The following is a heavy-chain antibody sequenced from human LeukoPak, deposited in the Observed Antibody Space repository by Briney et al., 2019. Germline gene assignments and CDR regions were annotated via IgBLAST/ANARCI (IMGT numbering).Heavy chain of an antibody. D-gene: IGHD3-10*01. CDR2: INWNGGST. CDR3: ARGARGVSGYYFDF. CDR1: GFTFDDYG. V-gene: IGHV3-20*04. J-gene: IGHJ4*02. Sequence: GGSLRLSCAASGFTFDDYGMSWVRQAPGKGLEWVSGINWNGGSTGYADSVKGRFTISRDNAKNSLYLQMNSLRAEDTALYYCARGARGVSGYYFDFWGQGTLVTVSS.